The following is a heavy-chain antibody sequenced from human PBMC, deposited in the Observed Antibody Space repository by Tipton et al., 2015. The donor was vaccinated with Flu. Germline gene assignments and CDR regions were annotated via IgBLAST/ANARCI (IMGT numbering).Heavy chain of an antibody. D-gene: IGHD6-6*01. Sequence: SLRLSCAASGFTFSTNVMNWVRQAPGKGLEWVSYIGTSDSAIRYADSVKGRFTISRDNAKNSLYLQMNSLRAEDTAVYYCAQLKSGWGQGTLVTVSS. J-gene: IGHJ4*02. CDR3: AQLKSG. V-gene: IGHV3-48*03. CDR1: GFTFSTNV. CDR2: IGTSDSAI.